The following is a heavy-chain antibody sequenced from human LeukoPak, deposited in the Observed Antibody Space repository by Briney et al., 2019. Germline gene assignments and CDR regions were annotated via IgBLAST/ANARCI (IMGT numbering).Heavy chain of an antibody. CDR2: ISGSGGST. CDR3: ARDRSSSSGWDYHYGMDV. Sequence: GGSLRLSCAASGFTFSSYAMSWVRQAPGKGLEWVSAISGSGGSTYYADSVKGRFTISRDNSKNTLYLQMNSLRAEDTAVYYCARDRSSSSGWDYHYGMDVWGQGTTVTVSS. V-gene: IGHV3-23*01. CDR1: GFTFSSYA. J-gene: IGHJ6*02. D-gene: IGHD6-19*01.